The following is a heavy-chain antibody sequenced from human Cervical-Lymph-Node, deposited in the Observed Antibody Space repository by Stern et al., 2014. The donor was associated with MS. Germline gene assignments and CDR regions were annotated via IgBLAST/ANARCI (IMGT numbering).Heavy chain of an antibody. CDR2: IRYNGSVK. V-gene: IGHV3-33*01. Sequence: VQLVESGGGMVQPGGSLRLSCAASAFTFSLFGMHCVRQAPGKGLEWVAVIRYNGSVKYYIDSVKGRFVVSRDNPKNTVYLQMNSLRVEDTAVYYCARGDWNYETNFDYWGQGALVSVSS. D-gene: IGHD1-7*01. CDR3: ARGDWNYETNFDY. CDR1: AFTFSLFG. J-gene: IGHJ4*02.